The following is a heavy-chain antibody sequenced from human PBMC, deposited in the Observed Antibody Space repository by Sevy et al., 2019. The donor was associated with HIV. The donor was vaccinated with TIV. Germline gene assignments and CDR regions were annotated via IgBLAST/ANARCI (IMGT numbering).Heavy chain of an antibody. CDR3: AKELGIVAVAAAIRLSY. CDR2: LSGTGGST. D-gene: IGHD2-2*01. CDR1: GFTFRNYA. V-gene: IGHV3-23*01. Sequence: GGSLRLSCAASGFTFRNYAMSWVRQAPGKGLEWVSALSGTGGSTYYADSVKGRFTISRDNSKNTLYLQMNSLRVEDTAVYYCAKELGIVAVAAAIRLSYWGQGTLVTVSS. J-gene: IGHJ4*02.